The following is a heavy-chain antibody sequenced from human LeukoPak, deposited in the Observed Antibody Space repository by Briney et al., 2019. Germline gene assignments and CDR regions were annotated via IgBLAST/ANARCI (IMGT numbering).Heavy chain of an antibody. CDR1: GDSISSGGSY. D-gene: IGHD2-2*01. CDR2: IYYSGTT. CDR3: ARAACSSTSCYAGYYYSMDV. V-gene: IGHV4-31*03. J-gene: IGHJ6*02. Sequence: SQTLSLTCTVSGDSISSGGSYWSWTRQHPGEGLEWIGYIYYSGTTNYNPSLKSRVTISVDTSKNQFSLKLSSVTAADTAVYYCARAACSSTSCYAGYYYSMDVWGQGTTVTVSS.